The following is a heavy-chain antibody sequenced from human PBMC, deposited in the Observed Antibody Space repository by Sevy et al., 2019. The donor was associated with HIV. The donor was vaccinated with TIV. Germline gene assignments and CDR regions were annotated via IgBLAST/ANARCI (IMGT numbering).Heavy chain of an antibody. J-gene: IGHJ4*02. V-gene: IGHV3-66*01. CDR2: IHSYDTP. D-gene: IGHD5-18*01. CDR1: GFTVNSNY. Sequence: GGSLRLSCAASGFTVNSNYMTWVRQAPGKGLEGVSVIHSYDTPYNTDSVKERFTISRENFKNTRYLNMSSLRAEDTAVYYCARGKSGYGYALNYWGQGTLVTVSS. CDR3: ARGKSGYGYALNY.